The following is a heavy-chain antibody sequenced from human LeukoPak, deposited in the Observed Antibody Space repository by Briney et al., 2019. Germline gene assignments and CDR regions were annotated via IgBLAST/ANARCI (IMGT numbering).Heavy chain of an antibody. CDR1: GFTVSSNY. V-gene: IGHV3-66*01. CDR3: ARDQAVRGIGGDYSDY. CDR2: IYSGGST. Sequence: GGSLRLSCAASGFTVSSNYMSWVRQAPGKGLEWVSVIYSGGSTYYADSVKGRFTISRDNSKNTLYLQMNSLRAEDTAVYYCARDQAVRGIGGDYSDYWGQGTLVTVSS. J-gene: IGHJ4*02. D-gene: IGHD3-10*01.